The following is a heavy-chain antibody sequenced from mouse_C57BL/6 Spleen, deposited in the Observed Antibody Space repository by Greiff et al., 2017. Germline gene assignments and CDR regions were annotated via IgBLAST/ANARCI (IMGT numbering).Heavy chain of an antibody. CDR2: IDPSDSYT. J-gene: IGHJ2*01. CDR3: ARSGYGSSPYYFDY. CDR1: GYTFTSYW. V-gene: IGHV1-69*01. Sequence: VQLQQPGAELVMPGASVKLSCKASGYTFTSYWMHWVKQRPGQGLEWIGEIDPSDSYTNYNQKFKGKSTLTVDKSSSTAYMQLSSLTSEDSAVYYCARSGYGSSPYYFDYWGQGTTLTVSS. D-gene: IGHD1-1*01.